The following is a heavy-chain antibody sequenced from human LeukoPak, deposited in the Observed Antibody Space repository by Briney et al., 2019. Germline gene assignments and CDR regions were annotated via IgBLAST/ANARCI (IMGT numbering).Heavy chain of an antibody. V-gene: IGHV4-59*12. CDR2: IYYSGST. CDR3: ARGRSYYDSSGYYRHYFDY. Sequence: SETLSLTCTVSGGSISSYYWSWIRQPPGKGLEWIGYIYYSGSTNYNPSLKGRVTISVDTSRNQFSLKLSSVTAADTAVYYCARGRSYYDSSGYYRHYFDYWGQGTLVTVSS. J-gene: IGHJ4*02. CDR1: GGSISSYY. D-gene: IGHD3-22*01.